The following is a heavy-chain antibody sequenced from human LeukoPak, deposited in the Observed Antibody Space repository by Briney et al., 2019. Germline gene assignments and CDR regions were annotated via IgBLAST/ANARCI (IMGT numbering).Heavy chain of an antibody. CDR3: ARRAGAYAHPYDY. CDR2: IYSAGNT. V-gene: IGHV3-53*01. Sequence: PGGSLRLSCTVSGFTVSSNSMSWVRQAPGKGLEWVSFIYSAGNTHYSDSVKGRFTISIDNSKNTLYLQMNSLRAEDTAVYYCARRAGAYAHPYDYWGQGTPVTVSS. J-gene: IGHJ4*02. D-gene: IGHD3-16*01. CDR1: GFTVSSNS.